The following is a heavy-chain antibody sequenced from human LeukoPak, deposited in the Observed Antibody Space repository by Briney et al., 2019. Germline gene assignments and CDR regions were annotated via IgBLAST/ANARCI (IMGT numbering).Heavy chain of an antibody. CDR1: GTYW. CDR3: VTFYETY. CDR2: INSDGSWT. Sequence: GGSLRLSCAASGTYWMHWVRQAPGKGLAWVSHINSDGSWTGYADSVKGRFTISKDNAKNTVSLQMNNLRAEDTAVCYCVTFYETYWGRGTLVTVS. V-gene: IGHV3-74*01. J-gene: IGHJ4*02. D-gene: IGHD2/OR15-2a*01.